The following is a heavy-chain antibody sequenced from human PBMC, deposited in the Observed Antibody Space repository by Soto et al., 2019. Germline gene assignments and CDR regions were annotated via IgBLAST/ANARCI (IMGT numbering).Heavy chain of an antibody. CDR3: ASHSTNYDILTGYRDY. J-gene: IGHJ4*02. V-gene: IGHV5-10-1*01. Sequence: PGESLKLSCKGSGYSFTSYWITWVRQMPGKGLEWMGRIDPSDSYTNYSPSFQGHVTISADKSISTAYLQWSSLKASDTAMYYCASHSTNYDILTGYRDYWGQGTQVTSPQ. CDR2: IDPSDSYT. CDR1: GYSFTSYW. D-gene: IGHD3-9*01.